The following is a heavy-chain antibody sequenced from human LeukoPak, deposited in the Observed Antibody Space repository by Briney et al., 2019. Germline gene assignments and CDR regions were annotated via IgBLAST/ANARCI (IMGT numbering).Heavy chain of an antibody. CDR2: ISGSGGST. D-gene: IGHD3-9*01. Sequence: GGSLRLSCAASGFTFSSYGMSWVRQAPGKGLEWVSAISGSGGSTYYADSVKGRFTISRDNSKNTLYLQMNSLRAEDTAVYYCVKDSYDILTGTVDYWGQGTLVTVSS. CDR3: VKDSYDILTGTVDY. V-gene: IGHV3-23*01. J-gene: IGHJ4*02. CDR1: GFTFSSYG.